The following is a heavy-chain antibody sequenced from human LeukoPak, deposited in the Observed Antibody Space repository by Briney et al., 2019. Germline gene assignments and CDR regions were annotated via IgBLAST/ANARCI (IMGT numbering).Heavy chain of an antibody. CDR3: ARGRAAAGTSSRGIDY. Sequence: GGSLRLSCAGSGFTFSNSWMGWVRQAPGKGLEWVANVQHIGGETYYVDSVKGRFTISRDNAKNSLYLQMNSLRVEDTALYYCARGRAAAGTSSRGIDYWGQGTLVFVSS. D-gene: IGHD6-13*01. J-gene: IGHJ4*02. CDR2: VQHIGGET. CDR1: GFTFSNSW. V-gene: IGHV3-7*01.